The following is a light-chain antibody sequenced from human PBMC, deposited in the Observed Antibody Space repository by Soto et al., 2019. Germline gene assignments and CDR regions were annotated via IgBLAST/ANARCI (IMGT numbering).Light chain of an antibody. CDR3: QQYGDSPLT. J-gene: IGKJ3*01. CDR2: AAS. Sequence: EILLTQSPSTLSLSPGEGVTLSCRTSQSVTVNSLAWYQQKPGQAPRLLIYAASTRAAAVPDRFTGSGSGTDFALTISRLEPEAFGVYYCQQYGDSPLTSGPGTKVDIK. V-gene: IGKV3-20*01. CDR1: QSVTVNS.